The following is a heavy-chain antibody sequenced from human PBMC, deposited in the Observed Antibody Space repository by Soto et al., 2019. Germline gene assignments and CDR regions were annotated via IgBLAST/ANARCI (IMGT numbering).Heavy chain of an antibody. CDR1: GGTFSSYA. Sequence: QVQLVQSGAEVKKPGSSVKVSCKASGGTFSSYAISWVRQAPGQGLEWMGGIIPIFGTANYAQKFQGRVTITXXEXTXXAYMALSSLRSEDTAVYYCARDGYSTPERYYGMDVWGQGTTVTVSS. J-gene: IGHJ6*02. V-gene: IGHV1-69*05. CDR3: ARDGYSTPERYYGMDV. CDR2: IIPIFGTA. D-gene: IGHD4-4*01.